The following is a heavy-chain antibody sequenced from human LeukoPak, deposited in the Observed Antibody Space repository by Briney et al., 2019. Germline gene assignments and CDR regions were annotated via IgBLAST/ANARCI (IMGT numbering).Heavy chain of an antibody. V-gene: IGHV3-53*01. D-gene: IGHD3-22*01. CDR3: ARGPPYDRFDY. CDR2: IYSGGST. CDR1: GFTVNGKN. Sequence: PGGSLTLSCSASGFTVNGKNMGWVRQAPGKGVEWVSIIYSGGSTYYANSVKGRFTISKDNSKDTLYLQVNSLRADDTAVYYCARGPPYDRFDYWGQGTMVTVSS. J-gene: IGHJ4*02.